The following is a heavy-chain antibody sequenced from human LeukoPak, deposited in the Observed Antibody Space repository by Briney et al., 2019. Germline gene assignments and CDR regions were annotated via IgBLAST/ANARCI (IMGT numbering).Heavy chain of an antibody. Sequence: PSETLSLTCTVSGGSISSGDYYWSWIRQPPGKGLEWIGYIYYSGSTNYNPSLKSRVTISVDTSKNQFSLKLSSVTAADTAVYYCARERRDSSGYLDYWGQGTLVTVSS. CDR3: ARERRDSSGYLDY. J-gene: IGHJ4*02. D-gene: IGHD3-22*01. CDR1: GGSISSGDYY. CDR2: IYYSGST. V-gene: IGHV4-61*08.